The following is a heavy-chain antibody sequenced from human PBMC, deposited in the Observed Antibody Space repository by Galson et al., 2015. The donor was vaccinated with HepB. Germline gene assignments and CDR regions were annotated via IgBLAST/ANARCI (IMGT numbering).Heavy chain of an antibody. D-gene: IGHD7-27*01. J-gene: IGHJ4*02. CDR1: GFTFSSYA. CDR2: ISYDGSNK. CDR3: ARDGDEGYFDY. Sequence: SLRLSCAASGFTFSSYAMHWVRQAPGKGLEWVAVISYDGSNKYYADSVKGRFTISRDNSKNTLYLQMNSLRAEDTAVYYCARDGDEGYFDYWGQGTLVTVSS. V-gene: IGHV3-30*04.